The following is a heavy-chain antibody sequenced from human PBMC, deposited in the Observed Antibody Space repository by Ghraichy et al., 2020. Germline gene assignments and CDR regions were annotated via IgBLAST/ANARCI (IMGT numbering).Heavy chain of an antibody. CDR2: INHSGST. V-gene: IGHV4-34*01. CDR3: ARGADYYGSGSYYKTPGRIDY. CDR1: GGSFSGYY. Sequence: SETLSLTCAVYGGSFSGYYWSWIRQPPGKGLEWIGEINHSGSTNYNPSLKSRVTISVDTSKNQFSLKLSSVTAADTAVYYCARGADYYGSGSYYKTPGRIDYWGQGTLVTVSS. D-gene: IGHD3-10*01. J-gene: IGHJ4*02.